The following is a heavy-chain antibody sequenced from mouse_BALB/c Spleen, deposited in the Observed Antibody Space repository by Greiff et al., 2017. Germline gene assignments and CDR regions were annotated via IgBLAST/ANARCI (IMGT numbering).Heavy chain of an antibody. V-gene: IGHV5-6-3*01. Sequence: EVQLVESGGGLVQPGGSLKLSCAASGFTFSSYGMSWVRQTPDKRLELVATINSNGGSTYYPDSVKGRFTISRDNAKNTLYLQMSSLKSEDTAMYYCARDLDYYPFADWGQGTLVTVSA. J-gene: IGHJ3*01. CDR3: ARDLDYYPFAD. D-gene: IGHD2-1*01. CDR1: GFTFSSYG. CDR2: INSNGGST.